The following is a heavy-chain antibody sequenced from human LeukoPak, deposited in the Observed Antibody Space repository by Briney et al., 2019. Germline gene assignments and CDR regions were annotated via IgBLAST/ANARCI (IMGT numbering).Heavy chain of an antibody. Sequence: GGSLRLSSAASGFTVTSNYMSWVRQAPGEGLECVSGIYSGGSTYYAESVKGRFTISRDNAKNTLDLQMNSVRAGDTAVYYCAKEGSGWSLCEWGQGTLVTVSS. D-gene: IGHD6-19*01. J-gene: IGHJ4*02. CDR2: IYSGGST. CDR1: GFTVTSNY. CDR3: AKEGSGWSLCE. V-gene: IGHV3-66*01.